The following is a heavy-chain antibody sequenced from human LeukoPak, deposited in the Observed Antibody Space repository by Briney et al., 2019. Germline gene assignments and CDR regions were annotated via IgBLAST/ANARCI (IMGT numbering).Heavy chain of an antibody. V-gene: IGHV4-59*12. J-gene: IGHJ5*02. D-gene: IGHD2-15*01. CDR2: IYYSGST. CDR3: ARGGYSNWFDP. CDR1: GGSISSYY. Sequence: SETLSLTCTVSGGSISSYYWSWIRRPPGKGLEWIGYIYYSGSTNYNPSLKSRVTISVDTSKNQFSLKLSSVTAADTAVYYCARGGYSNWFDPWGQGTLVTVSS.